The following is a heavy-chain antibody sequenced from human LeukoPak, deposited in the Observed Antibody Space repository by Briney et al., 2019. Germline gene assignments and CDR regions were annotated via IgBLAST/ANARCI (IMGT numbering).Heavy chain of an antibody. V-gene: IGHV3-23*01. CDR2: ISGSGGST. CDR3: AKGGGGSYYADY. CDR1: GFTFSSYA. Sequence: GGSLRLSCAASGFTFSSYAMSWVRQAPGKGLEWVSAISGSGGSTYYADSVKGRFTISRDNSKNTLYLQMNSLRAEDTAVYYWAKGGGGSYYADYWGQGTLVTVSS. J-gene: IGHJ4*02. D-gene: IGHD1-26*01.